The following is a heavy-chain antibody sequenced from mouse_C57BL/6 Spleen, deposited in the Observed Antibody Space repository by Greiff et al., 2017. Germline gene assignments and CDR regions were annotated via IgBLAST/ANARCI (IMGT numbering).Heavy chain of an antibody. V-gene: IGHV3-6*01. CDR3: ARASDYSKGAAWFAY. J-gene: IGHJ3*01. CDR1: GYSITSGYY. D-gene: IGHD2-5*01. Sequence: VQLKESGPGLVKPSQSLSLTCSVTGYSITSGYYWNWIRQFPGNKLEWMGYISYDGSNNYNPSLKNRISITRDTSKNQFFLKLNSVTTEDTATYYCARASDYSKGAAWFAYWGQGTLVTVSA. CDR2: ISYDGSN.